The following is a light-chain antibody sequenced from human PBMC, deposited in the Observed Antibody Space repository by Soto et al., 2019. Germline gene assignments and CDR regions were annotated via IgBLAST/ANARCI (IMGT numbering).Light chain of an antibody. Sequence: EIALTQSPGTLSLSPRESATLSCRASQSVTSNYLARYQQKPGQAPRLLIFGASSRATGIPDKFSGSGCGTDFTLTISRVEPDDFAVYYCQHYGSPSWTFGQGTKVEIK. CDR2: GAS. V-gene: IGKV3-20*01. J-gene: IGKJ1*01. CDR3: QHYGSPSWT. CDR1: QSVTSNY.